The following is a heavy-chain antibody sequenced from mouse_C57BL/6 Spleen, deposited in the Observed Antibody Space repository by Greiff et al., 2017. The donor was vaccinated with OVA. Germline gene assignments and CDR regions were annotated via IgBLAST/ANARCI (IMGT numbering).Heavy chain of an antibody. D-gene: IGHD2-4*01. J-gene: IGHJ3*01. CDR1: GFTFSSYA. V-gene: IGHV5-9-1*02. CDR3: TRDGDYPGFAY. CDR2: ISSGGDYI. Sequence: EVHLVESGEGLVKPGGSLKLSCAASGFTFSSYAMSWVRQTPEKRLEWVAYISSGGDYIYYADTVKGRFTISRDNARNTLYLQMSSLKSEDTAMYYCTRDGDYPGFAYWGQGTLVTVSA.